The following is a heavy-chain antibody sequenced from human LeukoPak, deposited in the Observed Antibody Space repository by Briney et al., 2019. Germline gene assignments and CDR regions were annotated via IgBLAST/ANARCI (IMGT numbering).Heavy chain of an antibody. CDR2: ISSGGQTI. CDR1: GTTLRKYE. Sequence: GGSLRLSCAAPGTTLRKYEMHWVRQAPGKGLEWLSYISSGGQTISYRDSVKGRFTVSRDNSKNSVYLQMHSLRAEDTAVCYCAKAHTSPSYYYDMDVWGQGTTVTVSS. J-gene: IGHJ6*02. CDR3: AKAHTSPSYYYDMDV. V-gene: IGHV3-48*03. D-gene: IGHD3-3*01.